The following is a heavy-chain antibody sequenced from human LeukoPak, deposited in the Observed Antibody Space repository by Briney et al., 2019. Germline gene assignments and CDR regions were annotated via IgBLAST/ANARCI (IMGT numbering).Heavy chain of an antibody. J-gene: IGHJ4*02. D-gene: IGHD3-22*01. CDR2: ISGSGGST. Sequence: PGGSLRLSCAASGFTFSSYAMSWVRQAPGKGLEWVSAISGSGGSTYCADSVKGRFTISRDNSKNTLYLQMNSLRAEDTAVYYCAKDRAHYYYDSSALGTFDYGGQGTLVTVSS. CDR3: AKDRAHYYYDSSALGTFDY. V-gene: IGHV3-23*01. CDR1: GFTFSSYA.